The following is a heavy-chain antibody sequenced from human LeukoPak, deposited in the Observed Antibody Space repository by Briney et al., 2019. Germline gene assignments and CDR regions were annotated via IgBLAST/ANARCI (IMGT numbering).Heavy chain of an antibody. Sequence: GESLKISCKGSGYSFTSYLIGWVRQMPGKGLEWMGIIYPGDSDTRYSPSFQGQVTISADKSISTAYLQWSSLKASDTAMYYCARAPLCSGGSCYSEYYFDYWGQGTLVTVSS. V-gene: IGHV5-51*01. J-gene: IGHJ4*02. D-gene: IGHD2-15*01. CDR1: GYSFTSYL. CDR2: IYPGDSDT. CDR3: ARAPLCSGGSCYSEYYFDY.